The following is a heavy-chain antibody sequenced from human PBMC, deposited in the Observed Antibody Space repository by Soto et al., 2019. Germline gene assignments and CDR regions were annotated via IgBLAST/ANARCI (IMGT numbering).Heavy chain of an antibody. CDR3: ASSYGSGYRAFDY. Sequence: QVQLVQSGAEVKSPGSSVKVSCKASGDTFTFYSINWVRQAPGLGLEWMGRINPILSMSNYAQRFQGRVTMPTDKATSTAYMELSSLRSADTAMYYCASSYGSGYRAFDYWGQGALGTVSS. V-gene: IGHV1-69*02. D-gene: IGHD3-10*01. CDR2: INPILSMS. CDR1: GDTFTFYS. J-gene: IGHJ4*02.